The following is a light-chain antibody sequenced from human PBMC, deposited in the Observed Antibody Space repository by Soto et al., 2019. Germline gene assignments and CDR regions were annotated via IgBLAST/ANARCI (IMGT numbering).Light chain of an antibody. CDR2: GNS. V-gene: IGLV1-40*01. CDR3: TAYDSSLSAL. Sequence: QSVLTQPPSVSGAPGQRVTISGSGSSSNIGAGYDVHWYQQLPGTAPKLLIYGNSTRPSGATDRFYGSKSGTSASLAINGLHAGDEADYYCTAYDSSLSALFGGGPK. CDR1: SSNIGAGYD. J-gene: IGLJ3*02.